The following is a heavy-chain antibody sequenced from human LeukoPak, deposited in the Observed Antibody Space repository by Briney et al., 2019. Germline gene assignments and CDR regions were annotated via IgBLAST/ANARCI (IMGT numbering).Heavy chain of an antibody. CDR2: ISYDGSNK. D-gene: IGHD6-6*01. CDR3: ARGPNVYGNSSGLIRDYYYYMDV. J-gene: IGHJ6*03. V-gene: IGHV3-30-3*01. CDR1: GFTFSNYA. Sequence: PGGSLRLSCAASGFTFSNYAMHWVRQAPGKGLEWVAVISYDGSNKYNADPVKGRFTISRDNSKNTLYLQVNSLRAEDTAVYYCARGPNVYGNSSGLIRDYYYYMDVWGKGTTVTVSS.